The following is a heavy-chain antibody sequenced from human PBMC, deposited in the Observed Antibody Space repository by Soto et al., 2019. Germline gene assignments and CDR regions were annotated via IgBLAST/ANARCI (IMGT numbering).Heavy chain of an antibody. Sequence: ASVKVSCKASGYTFTGYYMHWVRQAPGQGLEWMGWINPNSGGTNYAQKFQGWVTMTRDTSISTAYMELSRLRSDDTAVYYCARGLGGIAARSDMDYYGMDVWGQGTTVTVSS. CDR2: INPNSGGT. J-gene: IGHJ6*02. V-gene: IGHV1-2*04. CDR3: ARGLGGIAARSDMDYYGMDV. CDR1: GYTFTGYY. D-gene: IGHD6-6*01.